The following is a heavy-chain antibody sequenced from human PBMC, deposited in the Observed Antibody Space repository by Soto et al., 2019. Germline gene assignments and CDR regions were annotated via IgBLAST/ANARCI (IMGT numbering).Heavy chain of an antibody. D-gene: IGHD3-22*01. CDR3: ARSYDSSGYQYYFDY. V-gene: IGHV4-39*07. CDR1: SASISSSSYF. Sequence: SETLSLTCTVSSASISSSSYFWGWIRQPPGKGLEWIGSIYHTGSTYYSPSLKSRVTISVDTSKNQFSLKLSSVTAADTAVYYCARSYDSSGYQYYFDYWGQGTLVTVSS. J-gene: IGHJ4*02. CDR2: IYHTGST.